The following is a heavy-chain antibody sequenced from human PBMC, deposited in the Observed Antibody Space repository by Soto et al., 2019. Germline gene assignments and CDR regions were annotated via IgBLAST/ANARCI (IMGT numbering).Heavy chain of an antibody. CDR3: AREVSAGYYGSGSYFDY. D-gene: IGHD3-10*01. Sequence: QVQLVQSGAEVKKPGSSVKVSCKASAGTFSSYTISWVRQAPGQGLEWMGRIIPILGIANYAQKFQGRVTITAXXSXSXXYMGLSSLRSEDTAVYYCAREVSAGYYGSGSYFDYWGQGTLVTVSS. J-gene: IGHJ4*02. CDR1: AGTFSSYT. CDR2: IIPILGIA. V-gene: IGHV1-69*08.